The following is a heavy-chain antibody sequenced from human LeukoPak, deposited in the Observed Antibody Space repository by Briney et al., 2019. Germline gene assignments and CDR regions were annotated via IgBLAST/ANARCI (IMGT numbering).Heavy chain of an antibody. CDR3: ARGPPRTTRYYYDSSGYYHYFDY. CDR1: GYSISSGYY. CDR2: IYHSGST. D-gene: IGHD3-22*01. V-gene: IGHV4-38-2*01. J-gene: IGHJ4*02. Sequence: KPSETLSLTCAVSGYSISSGYYWGWIRQPPGKGLEWIGSIYHSGSTYYNPSLKSRVTISVDTSKNQFSLKLSSVTAADTAVYYCARGPPRTTRYYYDSSGYYHYFDYWGQGALVTVSS.